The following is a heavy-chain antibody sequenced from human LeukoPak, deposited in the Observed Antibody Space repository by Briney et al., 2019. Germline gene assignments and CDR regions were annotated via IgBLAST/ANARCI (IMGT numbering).Heavy chain of an antibody. CDR1: GFTFSSYA. Sequence: GGTLRLSCAASGFTFSSYAMSWVRQAPGKGLEWVSAISGSGDSTYYADSVKGRFTISRDNSKNTLYPQLNSLRAGDTALYYCAKRAYSSTWSPLDYWGQGTLVTVSS. J-gene: IGHJ4*02. V-gene: IGHV3-23*01. D-gene: IGHD6-13*01. CDR2: ISGSGDST. CDR3: AKRAYSSTWSPLDY.